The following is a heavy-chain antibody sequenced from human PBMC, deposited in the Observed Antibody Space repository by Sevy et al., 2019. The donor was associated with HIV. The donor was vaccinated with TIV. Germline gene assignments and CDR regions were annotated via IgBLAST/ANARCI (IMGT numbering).Heavy chain of an antibody. CDR2: IYYSGST. J-gene: IGHJ6*03. CDR1: GGSISSYY. CDR3: ARRYGDYYYYYMDV. Sequence: SETLSLTCTVSGGSISSYYWSWIRQPPGKGLEWIGYIYYSGSTNYNPSLKSRVTISVDTSKNQFSLNLSSVAADDTAVYYCARRYGDYYYYYMDVWGKGTTVTVSS. V-gene: IGHV4-59*08. D-gene: IGHD4-17*01.